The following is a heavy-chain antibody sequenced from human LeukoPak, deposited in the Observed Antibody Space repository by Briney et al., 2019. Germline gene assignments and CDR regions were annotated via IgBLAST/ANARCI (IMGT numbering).Heavy chain of an antibody. CDR3: VREGNELLSKNFDY. CDR1: GFTFTAYY. Sequence: ASVKVSYKASGFTFTAYYIHWVRQAPGQGLEWMGYINPHSGGTSSPQKFQGRVTMTTDTSISAAYMELSSLISDDTAMYYCVREGNELLSKNFDYWGQGTLVTVYS. D-gene: IGHD2-21*02. CDR2: INPHSGGT. J-gene: IGHJ4*02. V-gene: IGHV1-2*02.